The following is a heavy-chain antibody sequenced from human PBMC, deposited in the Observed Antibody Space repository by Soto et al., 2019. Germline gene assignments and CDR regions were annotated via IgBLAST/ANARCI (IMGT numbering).Heavy chain of an antibody. V-gene: IGHV3-11*01. CDR3: ARERARVFDS. CDR2: ISISGGTI. Sequence: QVQLVESGGGLVKPGGSLRLSCAASGFTFSDYYMSWIRQAPGKGLEWLSYISISGGTIYYAASVKGRFSISRDNAKNSLYLQLSSLRAEDTAVYFCARERARVFDSWGQGTLVTVSS. J-gene: IGHJ4*02. CDR1: GFTFSDYY.